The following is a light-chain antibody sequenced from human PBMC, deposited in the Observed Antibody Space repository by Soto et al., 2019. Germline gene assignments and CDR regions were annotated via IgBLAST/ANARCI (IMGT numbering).Light chain of an antibody. J-gene: IGKJ1*01. V-gene: IGKV1-12*02. CDR2: AAS. Sequence: DIQMTQSPSSVSASVGDRVTITCRASQGFSSWLAWYQQKPGKAPKLLIYAASSLQSGVPSRFSGSGSGTDFTLTISSLQPEDFATYYRQQANSFPWTFGQGTKVEIK. CDR1: QGFSSW. CDR3: QQANSFPWT.